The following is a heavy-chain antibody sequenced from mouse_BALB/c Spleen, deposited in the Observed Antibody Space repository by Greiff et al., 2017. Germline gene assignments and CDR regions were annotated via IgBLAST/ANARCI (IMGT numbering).Heavy chain of an antibody. CDR2: IYPGDGST. V-gene: IGHV1S56*01. CDR1: GYTFTSYY. D-gene: IGHD3-1*01. CDR3: ARHSSGPSLAY. Sequence: VQLQQSGPELVKPWASVKMSCKASGYTFTSYYIHWVKQRPGQGLEWIGWIYPGDGSTKYNEKFKGKTTLTADKSSSTAYMLLSSLTSEDSAIYFCARHSSGPSLAYWGQGTLVTVSA. J-gene: IGHJ3*01.